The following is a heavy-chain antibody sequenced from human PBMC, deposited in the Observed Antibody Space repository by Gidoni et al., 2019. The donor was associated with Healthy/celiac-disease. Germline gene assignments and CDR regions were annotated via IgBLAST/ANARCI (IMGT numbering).Heavy chain of an antibody. Sequence: QVQLVQSGAEVKKPGASVKVSCKASGYTFTSYGISWVRPAPGQVLEWMGWISAYNGNTNYAQKLQGRVTMTTDTSTSTAYMELRSLRSDDTAVYYCASGDTPMIVARGGAFDIWGQGTMVTVSS. CDR3: ASGDTPMIVARGGAFDI. V-gene: IGHV1-18*01. CDR1: GYTFTSYG. D-gene: IGHD3-22*01. J-gene: IGHJ3*02. CDR2: ISAYNGNT.